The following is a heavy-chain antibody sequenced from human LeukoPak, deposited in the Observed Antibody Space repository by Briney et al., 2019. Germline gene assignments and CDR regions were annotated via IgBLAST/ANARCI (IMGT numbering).Heavy chain of an antibody. CDR2: IYYSGST. CDR3: ARHGAWDNWFDP. CDR1: GGSISSSSYY. V-gene: IGHV4-39*01. Sequence: PSETLSLTCTVSGGSISSSSYYWGWIRQPPGKGLEWIGSIYYSGSTYYNPSLKSRVTISVDTSKNQFSLKLSSVTAADTAVYYCARHGAWDNWFDPWGQGTLVTVSS. D-gene: IGHD3-16*01. J-gene: IGHJ5*02.